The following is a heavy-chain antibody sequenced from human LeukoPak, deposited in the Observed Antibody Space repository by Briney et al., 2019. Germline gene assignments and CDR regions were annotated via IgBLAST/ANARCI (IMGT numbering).Heavy chain of an antibody. CDR1: GYTFTTYD. CDR2: INTNTGNP. D-gene: IGHD2-8*01. CDR3: ARALGYCTNGVCQTWAVPGP. Sequence: ASVKVSCKASGYTFTTYDITWVRQATGQGLEWMGWINTNTGNPTYAQGFTGRFVFSLDTSVSTAYLQISSLKAEDTAVYYCARALGYCTNGVCQTWAVPGPWGQGTLVTVSS. V-gene: IGHV7-4-1*02. J-gene: IGHJ5*02.